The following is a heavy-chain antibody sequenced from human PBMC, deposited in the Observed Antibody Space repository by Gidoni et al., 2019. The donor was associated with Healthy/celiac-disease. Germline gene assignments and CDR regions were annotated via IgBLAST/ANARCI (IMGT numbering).Heavy chain of an antibody. Sequence: QVQLVESGGGVVQPGRSLRLSCAASGFTFSSYGMHWVRPAPGKGLEWVAVIWYDGSNKYYADSVKGRFTISRDNSKNTLYLQMNSLRAEDTAVYYCARAGTSIAARGNWFDPWGQGTLVTVSS. D-gene: IGHD6-6*01. V-gene: IGHV3-33*01. CDR2: IWYDGSNK. CDR3: ARAGTSIAARGNWFDP. CDR1: GFTFSSYG. J-gene: IGHJ5*02.